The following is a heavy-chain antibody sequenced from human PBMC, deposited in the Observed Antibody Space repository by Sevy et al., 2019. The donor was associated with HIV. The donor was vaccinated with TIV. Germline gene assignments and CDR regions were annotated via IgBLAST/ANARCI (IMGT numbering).Heavy chain of an antibody. V-gene: IGHV4-61*01. D-gene: IGHD4-17*01. CDR1: GGSVSSGSYY. J-gene: IGHJ3*02. CDR2: IYYSGST. Sequence: ASETLSLTCTVSGGSVSSGSYYWSWIRQPPGKGLEWIGYIYYSGSTNYNPSLKSRVTISVDTSKNQFSLKLSSVTAADTAVYYCAREKGTVTILSAFDIWGQGTRVTVSS. CDR3: AREKGTVTILSAFDI.